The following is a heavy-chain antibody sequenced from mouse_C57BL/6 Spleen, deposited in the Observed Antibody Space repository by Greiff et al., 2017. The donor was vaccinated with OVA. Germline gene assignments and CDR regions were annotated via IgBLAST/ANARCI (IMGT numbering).Heavy chain of an antibody. J-gene: IGHJ1*03. CDR1: GFSLSTSGMG. V-gene: IGHV8-12*01. Sequence: QVTLKVSGPGLLQSSQTLSLTCSFSGFSLSTSGMGVSWIRQPSGKGLEWLAHIYWDDDKRYNPSLKSRLTISKDTSRNQVFLKITSVDTADTATYYCARRETLDVWGTGTTVTVSS. CDR2: IYWDDDK. CDR3: ARRETLDV.